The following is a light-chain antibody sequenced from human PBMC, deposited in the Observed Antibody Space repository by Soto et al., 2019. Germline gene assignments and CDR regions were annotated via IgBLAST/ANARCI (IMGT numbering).Light chain of an antibody. CDR2: EVS. CDR3: SSYAGSNSYLV. Sequence: QSVLTQPPSASGSPGQSVTISCTGTGSDVGGYNYVSWYQHHPGKAPKLMLYEVSTRPSGVPDRFSGSKSGNTASLTVSGLQAEDEADYYCSSYAGSNSYLVFGGGTKVTVL. J-gene: IGLJ2*01. V-gene: IGLV2-8*01. CDR1: GSDVGGYNY.